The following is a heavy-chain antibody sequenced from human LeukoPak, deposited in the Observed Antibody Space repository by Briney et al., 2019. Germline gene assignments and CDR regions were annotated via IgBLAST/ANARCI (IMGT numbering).Heavy chain of an antibody. CDR2: INTGGSST. CDR3: ARGYCSSTSCYRDWFDP. Sequence: GGSLRLSCAASGFTFSSYWMHWVRQAPGKGLVWVSRINTGGSSTTYADSVKGRFTISRDNAKNTLYLQMNSLRAEDTAVYYCARGYCSSTSCYRDWFDPWGQGTLVTVSS. CDR1: GFTFSSYW. J-gene: IGHJ5*02. V-gene: IGHV3-74*01. D-gene: IGHD2-2*01.